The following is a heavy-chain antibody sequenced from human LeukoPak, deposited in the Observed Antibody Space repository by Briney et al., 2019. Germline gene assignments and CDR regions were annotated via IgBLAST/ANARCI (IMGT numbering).Heavy chain of an antibody. CDR3: ARGPYYDSSGYEVVRVYYYYMDV. D-gene: IGHD3-22*01. J-gene: IGHJ6*03. V-gene: IGHV1-2*02. Sequence: GASVKVSCKASGYTFTGYYMHWVRQAPGQGLEWMGWINPNSGGTNYAQKLQGRVTMTTDTSTSTAYMELRSLRSDDTAVYYCARGPYYDSSGYEVVRVYYYYMDVWGKGTTVTISS. CDR1: GYTFTGYY. CDR2: INPNSGGT.